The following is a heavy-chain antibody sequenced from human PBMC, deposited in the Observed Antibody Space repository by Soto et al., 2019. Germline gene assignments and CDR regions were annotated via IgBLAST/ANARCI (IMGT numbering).Heavy chain of an antibody. D-gene: IGHD4-17*01. CDR3: ARKDYVDYSSFDY. V-gene: IGHV4-31*03. CDR2: IYYSGST. Sequence: QLQLQESGPGLVKPSQTLSLTCTVSGGSISSGGYYWSWIRQHPGKGLEWIAYIYYSGSTYYNPSRQSRVTISVDTSKHQFSRKLSSVTAADTAVYYCARKDYVDYSSFDYWGQGTLVTVSS. J-gene: IGHJ4*02. CDR1: GGSISSGGYY.